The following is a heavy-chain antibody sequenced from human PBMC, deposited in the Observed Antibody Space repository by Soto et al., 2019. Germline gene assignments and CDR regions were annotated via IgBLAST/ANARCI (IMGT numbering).Heavy chain of an antibody. CDR3: ARDTNDFWSGYCLLDY. D-gene: IGHD3-3*01. V-gene: IGHV1-18*04. CDR1: CYTFTSDG. CDR2: ISAYNGNT. J-gene: IGHJ4*02. Sequence: SVKDSFKASCYTFTSDGISWVRQAPGQGLEWMGWISAYNGNTNYAQKLQGRVTMTTDTSTSTAYMELRSPRSDDTAVYYCARDTNDFWSGYCLLDYWGQGTLVTVSS.